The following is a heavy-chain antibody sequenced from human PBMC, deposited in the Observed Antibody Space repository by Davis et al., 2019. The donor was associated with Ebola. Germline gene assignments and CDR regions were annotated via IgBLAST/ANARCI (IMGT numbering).Heavy chain of an antibody. CDR2: INSDGSST. CDR1: GFTFSSYW. J-gene: IGHJ4*02. D-gene: IGHD3-16*01. V-gene: IGHV3-74*01. CDR3: ARDGGGGNDY. Sequence: GESLKISCAASGFTFSSYWMHWVRQAPGKGLVWVSRINSDGSSTSYADSVKGRFTISRDNAKNTLYLQMNSLRAGDTAVYYCARDGGGGNDYWGQGTLVTVSS.